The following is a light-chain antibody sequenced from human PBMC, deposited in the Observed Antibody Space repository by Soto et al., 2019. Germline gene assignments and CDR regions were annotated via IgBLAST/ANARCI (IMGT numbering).Light chain of an antibody. Sequence: QSELTQPASMNRSPGQSITFSCNETSSDVGSSDLVSWYQQHPGKAPKLLIYEVGKRPSGVSNRFSGSKSGNTASLTISGLQAEDEADYYCCSYAGSSTRVFGTGTKVTVL. CDR1: SSDVGSSDL. V-gene: IGLV2-23*02. CDR3: CSYAGSSTRV. CDR2: EVG. J-gene: IGLJ1*01.